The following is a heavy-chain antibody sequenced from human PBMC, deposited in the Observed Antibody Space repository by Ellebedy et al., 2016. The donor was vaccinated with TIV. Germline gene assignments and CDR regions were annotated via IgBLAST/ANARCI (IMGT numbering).Heavy chain of an antibody. CDR1: GFIFGNSG. CDR2: LIASGGST. J-gene: IGHJ4*02. CDR3: AKASSRGGGWDC. Sequence: GESLKISCAASGFIFGNSGMSWVRQAPGKGLEWVSGLIASGGSTYYADSEKGRFTISRDNSKNTLYLQMNSLRAEDTAVYYCAKASSRGGGWDCWGQGILVTVSS. V-gene: IGHV3-23*01. D-gene: IGHD2-15*01.